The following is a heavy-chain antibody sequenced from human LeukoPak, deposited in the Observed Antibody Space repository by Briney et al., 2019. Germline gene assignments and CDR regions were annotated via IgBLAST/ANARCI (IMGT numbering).Heavy chain of an antibody. D-gene: IGHD5-12*01. J-gene: IGHJ6*03. CDR3: ARVAGGYDSPGHYYYYYMDV. V-gene: IGHV4-34*01. CDR2: INLSGST. CDR1: GGSFSGYS. Sequence: SETLCLTCAVYGGSFSGYSWSWSRQPPGKGLGWIGEINLSGSTNYNPSLKSRVTISVDTSKNQFSLKLSSVTAADTAVYYCARVAGGYDSPGHYYYYYMDVWGKGTTVTIS.